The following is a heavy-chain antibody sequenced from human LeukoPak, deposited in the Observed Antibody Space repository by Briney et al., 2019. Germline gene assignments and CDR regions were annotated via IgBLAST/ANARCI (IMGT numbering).Heavy chain of an antibody. CDR1: GFTFSSYG. V-gene: IGHV3-33*06. CDR3: AKDRGSYYADFDY. Sequence: GGSLRLSCAASGFTFSSYGMHWVRQAPGKGLEWVAVIWYDGSNKYYADSVKGRFTISRDNSKNTLYLQMNSLRAEDTAVYYCAKDRGSYYADFDYWGQGTLVTVSS. CDR2: IWYDGSNK. D-gene: IGHD1-26*01. J-gene: IGHJ4*02.